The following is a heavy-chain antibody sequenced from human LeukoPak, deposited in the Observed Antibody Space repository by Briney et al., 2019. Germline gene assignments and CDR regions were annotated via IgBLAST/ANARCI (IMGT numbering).Heavy chain of an antibody. CDR2: IYHSGST. CDR1: GGSISSGGYY. J-gene: IGHJ4*02. CDR3: ARVPYLQQPDDY. Sequence: SETLSLTCTVSGGSISSGGYYWRWIRQPPGKGLEWIGYIYHSGSTYYNPSLKSRVTISVDRSKNQFSLKLSSVTAADTAVYYCARVPYLQQPDDYWGQGTLVTVSS. D-gene: IGHD6-13*01. V-gene: IGHV4-30-2*01.